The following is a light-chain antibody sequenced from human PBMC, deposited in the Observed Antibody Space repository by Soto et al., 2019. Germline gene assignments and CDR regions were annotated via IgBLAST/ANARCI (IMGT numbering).Light chain of an antibody. Sequence: EIVLTQSPATLSLSPGDRATLSCRASERIGTYLAWYQQKSGQAPRLLIYDASNRATGVPARFSGTGSGTDFTPTISSLGSEDVAVYFCQHRSNSPPMWTFGQGTKVEIK. CDR3: QHRSNSPPMWT. CDR1: ERIGTY. CDR2: DAS. V-gene: IGKV3-11*01. J-gene: IGKJ1*01.